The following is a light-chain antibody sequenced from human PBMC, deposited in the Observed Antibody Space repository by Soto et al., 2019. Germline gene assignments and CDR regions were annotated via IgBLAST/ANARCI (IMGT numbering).Light chain of an antibody. CDR3: QQSYGTPLT. CDR2: AAS. V-gene: IGKV1-39*01. CDR1: QSISSY. Sequence: DIQMTQSPSSLSASVVDRVTITCRASQSISSYLNWYQQKPGKAPKLLIYAASSLQSGVPSRFSGSESGTDFTLTINSLQPEDFAIYYCQQSYGTPLTFGQGTKVEIK. J-gene: IGKJ1*01.